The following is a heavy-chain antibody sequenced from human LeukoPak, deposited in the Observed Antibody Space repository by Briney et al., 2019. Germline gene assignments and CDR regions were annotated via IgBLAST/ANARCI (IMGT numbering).Heavy chain of an antibody. J-gene: IGHJ5*02. D-gene: IGHD3-3*01. CDR2: INPNSGGT. CDR3: ARGYDFWGGYYWDWFDP. V-gene: IGHV1-2*02. CDR1: GYTITSYD. Sequence: ASVKVSCKASGYTITSYDINWVRQATGQGLEWMGWINPNSGGTNYAQKFQGRVTMTRDTSISTAYMELSRLRSDDTAVYYCARGYDFWGGYYWDWFDPWGQGTLVTVSS.